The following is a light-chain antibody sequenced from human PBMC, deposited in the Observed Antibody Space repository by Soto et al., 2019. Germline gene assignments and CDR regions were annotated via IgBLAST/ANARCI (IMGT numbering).Light chain of an antibody. Sequence: DIQMTQSPSTLSASVGDRVTITCRASQSIVNWLAWFQQKPGKAPKLLIYKASSLESGVPSRFSGSGSGTEFTLTISSLQPDDFATYYCQQYNSRTFGQGTKVDIK. V-gene: IGKV1-5*03. CDR1: QSIVNW. CDR3: QQYNSRT. CDR2: KAS. J-gene: IGKJ1*01.